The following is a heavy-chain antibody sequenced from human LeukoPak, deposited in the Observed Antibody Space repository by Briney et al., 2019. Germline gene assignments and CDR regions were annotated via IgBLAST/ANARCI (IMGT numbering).Heavy chain of an antibody. CDR1: GGTFISYA. CDR3: ATQSGYSYGFDDY. V-gene: IGHV1-69*13. D-gene: IGHD5-18*01. Sequence: SVKVSCKASGGTFISYAISWVRQARGQGLEWMGRIIPIFGTANYAQKFQGRATITPDESTSTAYMEMSSLRSEDTAVYYCATQSGYSYGFDDYWGQGTLVTVSS. CDR2: IIPIFGTA. J-gene: IGHJ4*02.